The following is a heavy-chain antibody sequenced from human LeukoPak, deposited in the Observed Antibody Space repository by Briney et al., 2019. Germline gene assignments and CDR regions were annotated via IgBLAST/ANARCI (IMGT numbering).Heavy chain of an antibody. CDR3: ARSSRTGDFGY. D-gene: IGHD1-1*01. CDR1: GRSISSSSYY. V-gene: IGHV4-39*07. CDR2: IYYSGST. Sequence: SETLSLTCTVSGRSISSSSYYWRWIRQPPGKGLEWIGSIYYSGSTYYNPSLKSRVTISVDTSKNQFSLKLSSGTAADTAVYYCARSSRTGDFGYWGQGTLVTVSS. J-gene: IGHJ4*02.